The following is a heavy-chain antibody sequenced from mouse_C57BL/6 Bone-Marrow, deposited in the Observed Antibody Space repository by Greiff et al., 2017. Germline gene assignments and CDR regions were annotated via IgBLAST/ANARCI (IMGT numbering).Heavy chain of an antibody. V-gene: IGHV1-62-2*01. CDR3: ARSSTFFYDFDY. J-gene: IGHJ2*01. CDR1: GYTFTEYT. D-gene: IGHD5-1*01. Sequence: VQLQQSGAELVKPGASVKLSCKASGYTFTEYTIHWVKQRSGQGLEWIGWFYPGSGSIKYNEKFKDKATLTADKSSSTVYMELSRLTSDDSAVYYCARSSTFFYDFDYWGQGTTLTVSS. CDR2: FYPGSGSI.